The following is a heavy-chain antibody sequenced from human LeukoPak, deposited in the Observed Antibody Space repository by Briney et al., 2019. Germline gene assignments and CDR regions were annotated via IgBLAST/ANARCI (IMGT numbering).Heavy chain of an antibody. CDR1: GYTLNSFF. CDR3: VRDLGHSRHYFEY. Sequence: GGSLRLSCAAPGYTLNSFFLNWVPLTPGREREGLACISQDGSETFYMDSVRGRFTISRDNTKNSLYLQMDSLRAEDTAVYFCVRDLGHSRHYFEYWGQGALVTVSS. CDR2: ISQDGSET. V-gene: IGHV3-7*01. D-gene: IGHD7-27*01. J-gene: IGHJ4*02.